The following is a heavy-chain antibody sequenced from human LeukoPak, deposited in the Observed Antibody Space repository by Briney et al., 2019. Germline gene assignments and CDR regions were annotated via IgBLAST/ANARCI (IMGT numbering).Heavy chain of an antibody. CDR3: ARDMEGSSGWYFDY. CDR2: ISGSGGST. D-gene: IGHD6-19*01. Sequence: GGSLRLSCAASGFTFSSYAMSWVRQAPGKGLEWVSAISGSGGSTYYADSVKGRFTISRDNSKNTLYLQMNSLRAEDTAVYYCARDMEGSSGWYFDYWGQGTLVTVSS. J-gene: IGHJ4*02. CDR1: GFTFSSYA. V-gene: IGHV3-23*01.